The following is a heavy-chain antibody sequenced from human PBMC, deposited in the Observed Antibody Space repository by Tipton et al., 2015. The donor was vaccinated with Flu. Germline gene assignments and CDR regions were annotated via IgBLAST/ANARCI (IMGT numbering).Heavy chain of an antibody. CDR3: ARLSYYDVDLKNFYFDY. CDR2: IYPSGTT. D-gene: IGHD3-10*02. CDR1: SGSIGSTNYF. J-gene: IGHJ4*02. Sequence: TLSLTCAVSSGSIGSTNYFCAWIRQPPGKRLELIGSIYPSGTTYYNPSLKSRVTISVDTSKGQFSLKLRSVTAADTAVYYCARLSYYDVDLKNFYFDYWGQGALVTVSS. V-gene: IGHV4-39*01.